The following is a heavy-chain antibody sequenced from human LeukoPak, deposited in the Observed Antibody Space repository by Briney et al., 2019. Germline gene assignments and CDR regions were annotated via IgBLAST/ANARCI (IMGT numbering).Heavy chain of an antibody. CDR2: IKSKTDGGTT. Sequence: GGSLRLSCAASGFTFSNAWMSWVRQAPGKGLEWVGRIKSKTDGGTTDYAAPVRGRFTISRDDSKNTLYLQMNSLKTEDTAVYYCTTDLAMSVLLWFGGVDYYGMDVWGKGTTVTVSS. CDR1: GFTFSNAW. V-gene: IGHV3-15*01. D-gene: IGHD3-10*01. J-gene: IGHJ6*04. CDR3: TTDLAMSVLLWFGGVDYYGMDV.